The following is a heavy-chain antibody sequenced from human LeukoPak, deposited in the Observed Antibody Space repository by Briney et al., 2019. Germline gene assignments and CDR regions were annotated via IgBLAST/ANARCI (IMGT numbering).Heavy chain of an antibody. V-gene: IGHV4-61*01. D-gene: IGHD6-6*01. CDR1: GGSFSSGSYY. CDR2: IYYSGST. CDR3: ARAGSYSSSSRECDY. Sequence: SETLSLTCTVSGGSFSSGSYYWSWIRQPPGKGLEWIGYIYYSGSTNYNPSLKSRVTISVDTSKNQFSLKLSSVTAADTAVYYCARAGSYSSSSRECDYWGQGTLVTVSS. J-gene: IGHJ4*02.